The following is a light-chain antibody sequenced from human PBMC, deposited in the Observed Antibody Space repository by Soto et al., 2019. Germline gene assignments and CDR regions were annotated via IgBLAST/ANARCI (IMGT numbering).Light chain of an antibody. V-gene: IGKV4-1*01. CDR2: CAS. J-gene: IGKJ4*01. Sequence: DIVMTQSPDSLAVSLGERATINCKSSQSIFYSSNNKNFLAWYQQKPGQSPKLLIYCASTRESGVPDRFSGSESGTDFTLTISSLQAEDVAVYYCQQYYTSPITFGGGTKVEI. CDR3: QQYYTSPIT. CDR1: QSIFYSSNNKNF.